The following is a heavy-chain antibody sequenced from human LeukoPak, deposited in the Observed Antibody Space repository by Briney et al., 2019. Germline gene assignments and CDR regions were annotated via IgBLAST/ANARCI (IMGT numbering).Heavy chain of an antibody. J-gene: IGHJ4*02. CDR2: IRKKADGGTP. D-gene: IGHD1-26*01. CDR3: TTDPPTRY. CDR1: GFTFRDYT. Sequence: GRSLRLSCTGSGFTFRDYTMTWIRQALGKGLEWVSFIRKKADGGTPEYAASVKGRFTISRDDSKSIAYLQMNSLKTDDTAVYYCTTDPPTRYWGQGTLVSVSS. V-gene: IGHV3-49*03.